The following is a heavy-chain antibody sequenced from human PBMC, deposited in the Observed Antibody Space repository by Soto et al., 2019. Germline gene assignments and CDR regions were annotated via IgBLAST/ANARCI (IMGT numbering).Heavy chain of an antibody. CDR1: GFTFSNYW. CDR3: YRNYWGVDDMDV. CDR2: IKEDGSVI. J-gene: IGHJ6*02. Sequence: EVQLVESGGALVQPGGSLTLSCAASGFTFSNYWMSWVRQAPGKGLEWVANIKEDGSVIFYVDSVKGRFTISRDNSKNSLYLQMNSLRVEDTAVYYCYRNYWGVDDMDVWGQGTTVTVSS. D-gene: IGHD1-7*01. V-gene: IGHV3-7*03.